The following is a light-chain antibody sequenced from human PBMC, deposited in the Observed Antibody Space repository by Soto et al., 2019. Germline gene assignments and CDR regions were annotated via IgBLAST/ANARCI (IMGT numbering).Light chain of an antibody. CDR3: AAWDDSLNGLWV. CDR1: GSNIGGNT. CDR2: SNN. J-gene: IGLJ3*02. Sequence: QSVLTQPPSASGTPGQRVTISCSGSGSNIGGNTVNWYQQLPGTAPKLLIYSNNQRPSGVPDRFSASKSGTSASLAISGLQSEDEADYYCAAWDDSLNGLWVFGGGTKVTVL. V-gene: IGLV1-44*01.